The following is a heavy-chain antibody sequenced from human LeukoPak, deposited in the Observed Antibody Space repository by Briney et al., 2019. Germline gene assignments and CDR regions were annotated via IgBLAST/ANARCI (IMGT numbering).Heavy chain of an antibody. Sequence: PSETLSLTCTVAGGSISRYYWSWIRQPPGKGLEWIGYIYYSGRTNYNPSLRSRVTISVDTSKNQFSLKLNSVTAADTALYYCAREHCSGGSCYFDYWGQGTLVTVSS. V-gene: IGHV4-59*01. J-gene: IGHJ4*02. CDR1: GGSISRYY. D-gene: IGHD2-15*01. CDR3: AREHCSGGSCYFDY. CDR2: IYYSGRT.